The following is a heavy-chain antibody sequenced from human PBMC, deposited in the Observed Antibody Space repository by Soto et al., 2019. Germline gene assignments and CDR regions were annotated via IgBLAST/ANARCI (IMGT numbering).Heavy chain of an antibody. CDR1: GFTFSSCA. J-gene: IGHJ4*02. CDR3: AKDKPAAGSQWLVPI. CDR2: ISDSGGST. Sequence: GGSLRLSCAASGFTFSSCAMTWVRQAPGMGLQWVSAISDSGGSTYYANSVRGRFTITRDNSKNTLYLQLNSLGAEDTAVYYCAKDKPAAGSQWLVPIWGRGTLVTVSS. V-gene: IGHV3-23*01. D-gene: IGHD6-19*01.